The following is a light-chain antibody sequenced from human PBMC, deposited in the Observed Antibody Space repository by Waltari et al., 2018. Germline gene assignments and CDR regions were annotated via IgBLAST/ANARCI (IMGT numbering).Light chain of an antibody. V-gene: IGKV2-40*01. CDR2: MLV. CDR3: MQRLEFPYT. J-gene: IGKJ2*01. Sequence: DIVMTQTPLPLPVSPGEPASIPRSSRHSLKSSDDGYTYLDWFLQMPGQSPRLLIHMLVYRASGVPDRFSGTGSGRNFSLRISRVEADDVGDYYCMQRLEFPYTFGQGTRL. CDR1: HSLKSSDDGYTY.